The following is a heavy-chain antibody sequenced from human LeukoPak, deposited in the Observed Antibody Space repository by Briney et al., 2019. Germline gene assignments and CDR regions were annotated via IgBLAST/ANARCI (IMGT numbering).Heavy chain of an antibody. D-gene: IGHD3-10*01. V-gene: IGHV1-18*01. CDR2: ISAYNGNT. CDR3: ARDNGYGSGSYYNV. CDR1: GYTFTSYD. J-gene: IGHJ4*02. Sequence: ASVKVSCKASGYTFTSYDISWVRQAPGQGLEWMGWISAYNGNTNYTQKFQGRVTVTTDTSTSTAYMELRSLRSDDTAVYYCARDNGYGSGSYYNVWGQGTLVTVSS.